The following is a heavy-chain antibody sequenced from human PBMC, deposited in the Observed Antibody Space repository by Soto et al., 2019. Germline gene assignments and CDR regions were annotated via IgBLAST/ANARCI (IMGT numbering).Heavy chain of an antibody. Sequence: LRLSCAASGFPFTDYAMTWVRQAPGKGLEWVSAISGSGGSTYYADSVKGRFTISSDSSKNTLYLQMNSLRAEDTAVYYCAKELSSTWYTLDYWGQGTLVTVSS. J-gene: IGHJ4*02. D-gene: IGHD6-13*01. CDR3: AKELSSTWYTLDY. CDR1: GFPFTDYA. CDR2: ISGSGGST. V-gene: IGHV3-23*01.